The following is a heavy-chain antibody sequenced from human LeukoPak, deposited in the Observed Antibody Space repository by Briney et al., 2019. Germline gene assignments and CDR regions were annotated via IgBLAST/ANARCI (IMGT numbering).Heavy chain of an antibody. CDR1: GFTFSSYS. Sequence: GGSLRLSCAASGFTFSSYSMNWVRQAPGKRLELLSYISGGSGSIIHADSVRGRFTISRDDAMNSLYLQMNSLRAEDTAVYYCARDCRPYCASSSYSHMDVWGQGTTVTVSS. J-gene: IGHJ6*02. CDR3: ARDCRPYCASSSYSHMDV. D-gene: IGHD2-15*01. V-gene: IGHV3-48*01. CDR2: ISGGSGSI.